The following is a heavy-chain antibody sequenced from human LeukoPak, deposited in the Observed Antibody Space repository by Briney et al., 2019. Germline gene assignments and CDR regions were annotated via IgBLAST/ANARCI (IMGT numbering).Heavy chain of an antibody. V-gene: IGHV3-30-3*01. CDR2: ISYDGSNE. Sequence: GGSLRLSCAASGFTFSSYAMHWVRQAPGKGLEWVAVISYDGSNEYYADSVKGRLTISRDNSRNTLYLQMSSLRADDTAVFYCARDRSSFDLWGQGALVTVSS. CDR3: ARDRSSFDL. D-gene: IGHD6-13*01. CDR1: GFTFSSYA. J-gene: IGHJ4*02.